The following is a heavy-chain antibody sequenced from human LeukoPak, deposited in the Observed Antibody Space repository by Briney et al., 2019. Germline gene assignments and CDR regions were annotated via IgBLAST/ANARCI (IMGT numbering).Heavy chain of an antibody. CDR1: GYTFTNYA. D-gene: IGHD3-3*01. J-gene: IGHJ6*03. CDR3: ARGIWSVSRASYYMDV. CDR2: INAGNADT. V-gene: IGHV1-3*03. Sequence: ASVKVSCKASGYTFTNYAIQWVRQAPGRRLEWMGWINAGNADTRYSQEFQGRVTITRDTSASTAYMELSSLRSEDMAVYYCARGIWSVSRASYYMDVWGKGTTVTVSS.